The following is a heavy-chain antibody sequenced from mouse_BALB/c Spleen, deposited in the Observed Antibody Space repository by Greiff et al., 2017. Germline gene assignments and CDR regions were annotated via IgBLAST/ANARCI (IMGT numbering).Heavy chain of an antibody. V-gene: IGHV1-87*01. Sequence: VKLQESGAELARPGASVKLSCKASGYTFTSYWMQWVKQRPGQGLEWIGAIYPGDGDTRYTQKFKGKATLTADKSSSTAYMQLSSLASEDSAVYYCAIPSPGTWSMDYWGQGTSVTVSS. J-gene: IGHJ4*01. D-gene: IGHD4-1*01. CDR1: GYTFTSYW. CDR3: AIPSPGTWSMDY. CDR2: IYPGDGDT.